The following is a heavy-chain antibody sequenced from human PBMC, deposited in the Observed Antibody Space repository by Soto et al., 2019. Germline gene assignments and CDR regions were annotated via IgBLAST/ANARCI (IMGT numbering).Heavy chain of an antibody. V-gene: IGHV1-18*01. Sequence: QVQLEQSGPEVKKPGASVKVSCKTSGYSFADYGVTWVRQAPGQGLERMGWISGKNGGTNYAQELQGRVTMTTDTSTKTVYMEMRSLKSDDTAVYYCARAKRITGDFDYWGQGTLVAVSS. D-gene: IGHD3-3*01. CDR2: ISGKNGGT. J-gene: IGHJ4*02. CDR3: ARAKRITGDFDY. CDR1: GYSFADYG.